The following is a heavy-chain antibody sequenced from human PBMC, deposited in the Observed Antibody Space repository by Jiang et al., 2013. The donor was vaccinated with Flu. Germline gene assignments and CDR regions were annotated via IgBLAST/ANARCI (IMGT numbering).Heavy chain of an antibody. V-gene: IGHV5-51*01. J-gene: IGHJ4*02. Sequence: SGYSFTSYWIGWVRQMPGKGLEWMGIIYPGDSDTRYSPSFQGQVTISADKSISTAYLQWSSLKASDTAMYYCARHQTLDGNDYWGQGTLVTVSS. D-gene: IGHD4-23*01. CDR3: ARHQTLDGNDY. CDR2: IYPGDSDT. CDR1: GYSFTSYW.